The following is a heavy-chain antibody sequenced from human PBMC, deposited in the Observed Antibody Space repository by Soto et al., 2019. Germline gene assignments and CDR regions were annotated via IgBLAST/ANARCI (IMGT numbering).Heavy chain of an antibody. CDR3: ARDSGQLVQSVYYFDY. CDR2: IYYSGST. Sequence: SETLSLTCTVSGGSISSGGYYWSWIRQHPGKGLEWIGYIYYSGSTYYNPSLKSRVTISVDTSKNQFSLKLSSVTAADTAVYYCARDSGQLVQSVYYFDYWGQGTLVTVSS. J-gene: IGHJ4*02. V-gene: IGHV4-31*03. D-gene: IGHD6-6*01. CDR1: GGSISSGGYY.